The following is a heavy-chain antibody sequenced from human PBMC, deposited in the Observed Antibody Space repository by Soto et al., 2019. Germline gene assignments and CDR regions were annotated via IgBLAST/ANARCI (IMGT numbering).Heavy chain of an antibody. CDR1: GGSISSGGYY. CDR2: IYYSGST. Sequence: QVQLQESGPGLVKPSQTLSLTCTVSGGSISSGGYYWSWIRQHPGKGLEWIGYIYYSGSTYYNPSLKSRVTISVDTSKNPFSVRLSSVSAADTAVYYCARDMRYDFWGGYYTGAFDIWGQGTMVTVSS. D-gene: IGHD3-3*01. V-gene: IGHV4-31*03. CDR3: ARDMRYDFWGGYYTGAFDI. J-gene: IGHJ3*02.